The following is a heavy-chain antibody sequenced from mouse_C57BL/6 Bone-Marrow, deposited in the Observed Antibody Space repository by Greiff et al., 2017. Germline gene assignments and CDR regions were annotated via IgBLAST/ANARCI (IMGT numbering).Heavy chain of an antibody. Sequence: QVQLQQSGAELARPGASVKMSCKASGYTFTSYTMHWVKQRPGQGLEWIGYINPSSGYTKYNQKFKDKATLTADKSSSTAYLKRSSLTSEDSAVYYWARYGSTRVYFDVWGTGTTVTVSS. CDR3: ARYGSTRVYFDV. J-gene: IGHJ1*03. CDR2: INPSSGYT. D-gene: IGHD1-1*01. CDR1: GYTFTSYT. V-gene: IGHV1-4*01.